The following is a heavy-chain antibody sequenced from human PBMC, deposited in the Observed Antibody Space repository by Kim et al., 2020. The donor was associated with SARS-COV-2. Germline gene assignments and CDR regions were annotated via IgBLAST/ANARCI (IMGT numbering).Heavy chain of an antibody. CDR3: AKAGCSSTTCYINY. CDR2: ICWNSGSI. Sequence: GGSLRLSCAASGFTFGDYAMHWVRQGPGKGLEWVAGICWNSGSIVYVDSVKGRFTISRDNAKNSLYLQMNSLRAEDTTLYYCAKAGCSSTTCYINYWGQGTRVTVSS. CDR1: GFTFGDYA. D-gene: IGHD2-2*02. J-gene: IGHJ4*02. V-gene: IGHV3-9*01.